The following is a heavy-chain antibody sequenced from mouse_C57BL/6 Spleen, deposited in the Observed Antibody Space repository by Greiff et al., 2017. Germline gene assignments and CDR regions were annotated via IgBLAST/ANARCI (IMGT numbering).Heavy chain of an antibody. CDR3: ARSASPYYYGSSWYFDV. CDR1: GYTFTDYY. V-gene: IGHV1-75*01. CDR2: IFPGSGST. D-gene: IGHD1-1*01. J-gene: IGHJ1*03. Sequence: QVHVKQSGPELVKPGASVKISCKASGYTFTDYYINWVKQRPGQGLEWIGWIFPGSGSTYYNEKFKGKATFTVDKSSSTAYILLSSLTSEEAAVYFCARSASPYYYGSSWYFDVWGTGTTVTVSS.